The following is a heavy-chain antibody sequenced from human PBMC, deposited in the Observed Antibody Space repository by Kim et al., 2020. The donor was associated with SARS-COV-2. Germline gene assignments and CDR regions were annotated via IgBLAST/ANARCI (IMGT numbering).Heavy chain of an antibody. Sequence: TTYSQKFQGRVTITRDTAASTAYMELSSLRSEDTAVYYCARGIAVAGSDYWGQGTLVTVSS. J-gene: IGHJ4*02. D-gene: IGHD6-19*01. CDR2: T. V-gene: IGHV1-3*01. CDR3: ARGIAVAGSDY.